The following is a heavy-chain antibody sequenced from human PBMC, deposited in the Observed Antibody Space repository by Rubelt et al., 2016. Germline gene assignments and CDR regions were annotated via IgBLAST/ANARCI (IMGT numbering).Heavy chain of an antibody. CDR2: IYYSGRT. J-gene: IGHJ3*02. CDR1: GGSISSYY. D-gene: IGHD3-10*01. Sequence: QVQLQESGPGLVKPSETLSLTCTVSGGSISSYYWSWIRQPPGKGLEWIGYIYYSGRTNYNPSLKSRFPIVVGTSKNQFSLKLGSVTAADTAVYYCARDSGSYYGVDAFDIWGQGTMVTVSS. V-gene: IGHV4-59*01. CDR3: ARDSGSYYGVDAFDI.